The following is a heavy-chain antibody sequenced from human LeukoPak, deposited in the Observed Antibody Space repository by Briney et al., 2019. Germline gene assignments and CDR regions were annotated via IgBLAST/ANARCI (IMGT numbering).Heavy chain of an antibody. CDR2: INPNSGGT. V-gene: IGHV1-2*02. Sequence: ASVKVSCKASGYTFTGYYMHWVRQAPGQGPEWMGWINPNSGGTNYAQKFQGRVTMTRDTSISTAYMELSRLRSDDTAVYYCARVLKTYYYDSSGCDYWGQGTLVTVSS. J-gene: IGHJ4*02. CDR3: ARVLKTYYYDSSGCDY. D-gene: IGHD3-22*01. CDR1: GYTFTGYY.